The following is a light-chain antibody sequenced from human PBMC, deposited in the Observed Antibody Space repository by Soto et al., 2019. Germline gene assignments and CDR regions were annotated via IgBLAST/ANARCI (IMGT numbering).Light chain of an antibody. CDR1: QDIRND. J-gene: IGKJ1*01. Sequence: AIQMTQSPSSLSASVGDRVTITCRASQDIRNDLAWYQQKPGKAPRLLIFTVSSLQSGVPSRFSGSGYGTDFTLTISSLQPEDFATYYCQQYNSYCTFGQGTKVDIK. CDR3: QQYNSYCT. V-gene: IGKV1-6*01. CDR2: TVS.